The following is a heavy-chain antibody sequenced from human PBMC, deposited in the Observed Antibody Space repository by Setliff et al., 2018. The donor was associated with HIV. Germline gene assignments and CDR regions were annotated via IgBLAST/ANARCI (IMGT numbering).Heavy chain of an antibody. V-gene: IGHV4-61*02. CDR1: GGSISSGGYY. J-gene: IGHJ4*02. D-gene: IGHD1-26*01. CDR3: ARHRDGGTYPLDY. Sequence: SETLSLTCTVSGGSISSGGYYWSWIRQPAGKGLEWIGRIYTSGSTNYNPSLKSRVTISVDTSKNRFSLQLTSVTAADTAVYYCARHRDGGTYPLDYWGQGTLVTVSS. CDR2: IYTSGST.